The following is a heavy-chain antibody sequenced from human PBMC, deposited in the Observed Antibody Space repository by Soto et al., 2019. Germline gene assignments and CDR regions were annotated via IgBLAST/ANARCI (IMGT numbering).Heavy chain of an antibody. Sequence: GGSLRLSCAASGFTFSSYGMHWVRQAPGKGLEWVAVIWYDGSNKYYADSVKGGFTISRDNSKNTLYLQMNSLRAEDTAVYYCARDYDFWSGYPNAFDIWGQGTMVTVSS. CDR3: ARDYDFWSGYPNAFDI. CDR1: GFTFSSYG. J-gene: IGHJ3*02. V-gene: IGHV3-33*01. D-gene: IGHD3-3*01. CDR2: IWYDGSNK.